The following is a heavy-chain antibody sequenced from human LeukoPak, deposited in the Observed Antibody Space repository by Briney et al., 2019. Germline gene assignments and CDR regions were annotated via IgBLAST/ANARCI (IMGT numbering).Heavy chain of an antibody. J-gene: IGHJ4*02. CDR3: AKDLGEMATHPGDY. V-gene: IGHV3-23*01. Sequence: GGSLRLSCAASGFTFSKYAMTWVRQAPGKGLEWISAIFGSGANTYYADSVKGRFTISRDNSKNTVYLQMNSLRVEDTAVYYCAKDLGEMATHPGDYWGRGTLVTVSS. CDR2: IFGSGANT. D-gene: IGHD5-24*01. CDR1: GFTFSKYA.